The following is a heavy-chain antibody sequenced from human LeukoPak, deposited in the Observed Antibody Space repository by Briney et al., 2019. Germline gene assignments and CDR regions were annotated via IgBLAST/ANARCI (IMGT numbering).Heavy chain of an antibody. J-gene: IGHJ4*02. V-gene: IGHV3-7*01. Sequence: GESLRLSCAASGFTFSSHWMSWVRQAPGKGLEWVANIKQDGSEKYYVDSVKGRFTISRDNAKNSLYLQMNSLRAEDTAVYYCACSIAGHFDYWGQGTLVTVSS. CDR1: GFTFSSHW. CDR2: IKQDGSEK. CDR3: ACSIAGHFDY. D-gene: IGHD1-26*01.